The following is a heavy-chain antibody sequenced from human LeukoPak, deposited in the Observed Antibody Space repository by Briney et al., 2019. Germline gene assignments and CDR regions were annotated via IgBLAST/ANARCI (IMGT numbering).Heavy chain of an antibody. CDR1: GGTFSSYT. Sequence: ASVKVSCKASGGTFSSYTISWVRQAPGQGLEWMGRIIPILGIANYAQKFQGRVTITADKSTSTAYMELSSLRSEDTAVYYCASLRDGYNSFDYWGQGTLVTVSS. D-gene: IGHD5-24*01. V-gene: IGHV1-69*02. CDR2: IIPILGIA. J-gene: IGHJ4*02. CDR3: ASLRDGYNSFDY.